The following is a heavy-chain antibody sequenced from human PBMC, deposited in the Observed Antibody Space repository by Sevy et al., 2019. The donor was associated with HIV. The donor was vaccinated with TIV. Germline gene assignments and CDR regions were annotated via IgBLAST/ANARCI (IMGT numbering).Heavy chain of an antibody. Sequence: GGSLRLSCAASGFTFSSYWMSWVRQAPGKGLEWVANIKQDGSEKYYVHSVKGRFTISRDNAKNSLYLQMNSLRAEDTAVYYCARDREGIVVVPAAADYWGQGTLVTVSS. CDR1: GFTFSSYW. D-gene: IGHD2-2*01. V-gene: IGHV3-7*01. CDR2: IKQDGSEK. CDR3: ARDREGIVVVPAAADY. J-gene: IGHJ4*02.